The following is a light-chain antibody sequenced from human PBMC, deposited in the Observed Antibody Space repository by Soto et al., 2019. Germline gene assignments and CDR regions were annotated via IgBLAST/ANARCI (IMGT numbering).Light chain of an antibody. V-gene: IGKV1-5*03. CDR3: QHYSKEST. Sequence: DVEMTQSPSTLPTSIGDRVTINCRASQNVSNWLAWYQQKPGKAPKLLIYKASRLESGVPSRFSAGGSGTDFTLTINSLQSDDFATYFCQHYSKESTFGQGTKLEIK. J-gene: IGKJ2*01. CDR1: QNVSNW. CDR2: KAS.